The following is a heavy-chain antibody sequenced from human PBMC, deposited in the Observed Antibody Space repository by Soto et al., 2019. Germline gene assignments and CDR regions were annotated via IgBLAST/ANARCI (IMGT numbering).Heavy chain of an antibody. V-gene: IGHV1-2*02. Sequence: QVQLVQSGAEVKNPGASVKLSCKASGYTFTTYHINWIRQSPGQGLEWVGWINPSSGGTNYAQRFQGRVTMTRDTALRTAYMEVSSLRYDDMGVYYCARSLDGSFGPWGQGILVIVSS. D-gene: IGHD1-26*01. CDR3: ARSLDGSFGP. CDR2: INPSSGGT. CDR1: GYTFTTYH. J-gene: IGHJ5*02.